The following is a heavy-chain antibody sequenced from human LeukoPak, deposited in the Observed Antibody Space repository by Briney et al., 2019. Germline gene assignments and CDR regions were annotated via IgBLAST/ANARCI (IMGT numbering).Heavy chain of an antibody. V-gene: IGHV4-38-2*02. D-gene: IGHD3-22*01. CDR3: ARDGYDSSGYYRHDAFDI. Sequence: SETLSLTCTVSGYSISSGYYWGWIRQPPGKGLEWIGSIYHSGSTYYNPSLKSRVTISVDTSKNQFSLNLSSVTAADTAVYYCARDGYDSSGYYRHDAFDIWGQGTMVTVSS. CDR2: IYHSGST. J-gene: IGHJ3*02. CDR1: GYSISSGYY.